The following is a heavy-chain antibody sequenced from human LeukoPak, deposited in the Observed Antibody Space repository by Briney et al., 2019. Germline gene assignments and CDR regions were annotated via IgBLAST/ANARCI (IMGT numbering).Heavy chain of an antibody. CDR3: SGALSSGYYLNWFDP. D-gene: IGHD3-22*01. CDR2: IYTSGST. J-gene: IGHJ5*02. Sequence: SETLSLTCTASGCSISSYYWSWIRQPPGKGLEWIGRIYTSGSTNYNPSPKSRLTMLADTSKNQFSLQQISVTGAETAAYYSSGALSSGYYLNWFDPWGQGTLVTVSS. V-gene: IGHV4-4*07. CDR1: GCSISSYY.